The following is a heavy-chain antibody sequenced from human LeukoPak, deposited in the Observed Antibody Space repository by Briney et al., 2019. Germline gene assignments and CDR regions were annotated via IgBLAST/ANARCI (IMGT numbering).Heavy chain of an antibody. CDR2: IYYSGST. J-gene: IGHJ6*03. Sequence: SETLSPTCTVSGGSISSYYWSWIRQPPGKGLEWIGYIYYSGSTNYNPSLKSRVTISVDTSKNQFSLKLSSVTAADTAVYYCARSGAARHYYYYYMDVWGKGTTVTVSS. V-gene: IGHV4-59*01. CDR1: GGSISSYY. CDR3: ARSGAARHYYYYYMDV. D-gene: IGHD6-6*01.